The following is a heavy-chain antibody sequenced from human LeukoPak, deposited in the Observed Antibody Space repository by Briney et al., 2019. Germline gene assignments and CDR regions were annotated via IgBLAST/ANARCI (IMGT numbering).Heavy chain of an antibody. V-gene: IGHV1-2*02. D-gene: IGHD3-10*01. Sequence: ASVKVSCKASGYTFTGYYMHWVRQAPGQGLEWMGWINPNSGGTNYAQKFQGRVTMTRDTSISTAYVELSRLRSDDTAVYYCARPMVRGVMLLGAFDIWGQGTMVTVSS. CDR3: ARPMVRGVMLLGAFDI. CDR1: GYTFTGYY. J-gene: IGHJ3*02. CDR2: INPNSGGT.